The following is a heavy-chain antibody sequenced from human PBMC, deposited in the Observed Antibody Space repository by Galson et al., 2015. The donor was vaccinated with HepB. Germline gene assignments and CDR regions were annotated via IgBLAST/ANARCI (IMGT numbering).Heavy chain of an antibody. V-gene: IGHV1-18*01. CDR2: ISAYNGHS. CDR1: GFIFNNYG. J-gene: IGHJ5*02. D-gene: IGHD3-16*01. CDR3: ARDEGGRKYGWFDP. Sequence: SVKVSCKASGFIFNNYGFTWVRQVPGQGLEWMGWISAYNGHSSYAPNFQGRVTLTTDTSTSTAYMELRCLRSDDTALYYCARDEGGRKYGWFDPWGQGTLVTVSS.